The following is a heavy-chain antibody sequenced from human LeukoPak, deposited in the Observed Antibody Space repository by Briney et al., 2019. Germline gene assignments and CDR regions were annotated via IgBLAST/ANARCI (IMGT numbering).Heavy chain of an antibody. J-gene: IGHJ6*03. D-gene: IGHD3-10*01. CDR2: ISGGGSNT. Sequence: GGSLRLSCAASGFAFSSYAMIWVRQAPGKGLEWVSSISGGGSNTYYADSVKGRFTISRDQSKNTLYVQMNRLRAEDTAIYYCAKTAGDDYYYYMDVWGKGTTVTVSS. CDR1: GFAFSSYA. V-gene: IGHV3-23*01. CDR3: AKTAGDDYYYYMDV.